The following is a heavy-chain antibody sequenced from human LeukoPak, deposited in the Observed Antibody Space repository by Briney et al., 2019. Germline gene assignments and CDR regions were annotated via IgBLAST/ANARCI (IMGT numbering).Heavy chain of an antibody. CDR2: ISYSGST. V-gene: IGHV4-31*03. CDR1: GGSISSGGYY. D-gene: IGHD3-10*01. Sequence: SQTLSLTCTVSGGSISSGGYYWGWIRQHPGKGLEWIGYISYSGSTYHNPSLKSRFTISVDTSKNQFSLKLSSVTAADTAVYYCARGYGSGSYPTYYYYYGMDVWGQGTSVTVSS. J-gene: IGHJ6*02. CDR3: ARGYGSGSYPTYYYYYGMDV.